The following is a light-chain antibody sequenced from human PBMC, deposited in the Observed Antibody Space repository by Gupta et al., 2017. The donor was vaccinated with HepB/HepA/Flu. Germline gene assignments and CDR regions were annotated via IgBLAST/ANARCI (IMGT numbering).Light chain of an antibody. J-gene: IGKJ5*01. CDR3: QPYGSSPT. Sequence: EVVLTQSPGTLSLSPGERATLSCRASQRVSSSYLAWYQQKPGQAPRLLIYGASCRDTGIPDRFSRSLSATDFTLTISILDPEDFAVYYCQPYGSSPTFGQGTRLEMK. CDR1: QRVSSSY. V-gene: IGKV3-20*01. CDR2: GAS.